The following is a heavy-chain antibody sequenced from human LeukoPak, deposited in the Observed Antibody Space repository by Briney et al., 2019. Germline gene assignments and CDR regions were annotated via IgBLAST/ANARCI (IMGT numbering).Heavy chain of an antibody. Sequence: GGSLRLSCAASGFTFSSYGMHWVRQAPGKGLEWVAFLRYDGSNKYHADSVKGRFTISRDNSKNTLYLQMSGLRRDDTAVYYCASGYGDQWALDYWGQGTLVTVSS. CDR3: ASGYGDQWALDY. CDR2: LRYDGSNK. D-gene: IGHD4-17*01. J-gene: IGHJ4*02. CDR1: GFTFSSYG. V-gene: IGHV3-30*02.